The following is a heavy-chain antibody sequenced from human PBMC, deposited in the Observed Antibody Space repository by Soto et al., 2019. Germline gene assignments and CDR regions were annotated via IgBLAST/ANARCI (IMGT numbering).Heavy chain of an antibody. CDR1: GFTFDDYA. V-gene: IGHV3-9*01. CDR2: ISWNSGSI. D-gene: IGHD5-18*01. Sequence: EVQLVESGGGLVQPGRSLRLSCAASGFTFDDYAMHWVRQAPGKGLEWVSGISWNSGSIGYAESVEDRFTISRDNAKNSLFLEMNSLRPEDTALYYCAKVGGYSYGELDYWGQGTLVTVSS. CDR3: AKVGGYSYGELDY. J-gene: IGHJ4*02.